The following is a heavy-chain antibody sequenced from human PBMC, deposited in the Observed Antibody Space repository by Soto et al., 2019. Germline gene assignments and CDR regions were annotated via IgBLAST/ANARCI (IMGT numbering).Heavy chain of an antibody. J-gene: IGHJ4*02. CDR3: ARSYSSGWSYYFDY. V-gene: IGHV2-70*01. CDR2: IDWDDDK. CDR1: GFSLSISGMC. D-gene: IGHD6-19*01. Sequence: SGPTLVNPTQPLTLTCTFSGFSLSISGMCVSWIRQPPGKALEWLALIDWDDDKYYSTSLKTRLTISKDTSKNQVVLTMTNMDPVDTATYYCARSYSSGWSYYFDYWGQGTLVTVSS.